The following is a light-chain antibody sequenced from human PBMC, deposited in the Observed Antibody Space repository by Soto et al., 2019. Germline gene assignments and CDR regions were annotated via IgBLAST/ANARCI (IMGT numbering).Light chain of an antibody. V-gene: IGKV3-11*01. CDR3: QQRNSWPET. J-gene: IGKJ2*01. CDR2: DSS. CDR1: QSVSSH. Sequence: DIVLTQSPATLSLSPGERATLSCRASQSVSSHLAWYQQKPGQAPRLLIYDSSNRAPGIPVRFSGSGSVADFTLTISSVEPEDFGVYFCQQRNSWPETFGQGTKLEIK.